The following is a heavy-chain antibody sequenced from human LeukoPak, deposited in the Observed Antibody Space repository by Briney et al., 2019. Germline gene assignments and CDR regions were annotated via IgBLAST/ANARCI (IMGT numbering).Heavy chain of an antibody. V-gene: IGHV3-30*18. J-gene: IGHJ4*02. CDR2: ISYDGSNK. CDR3: AKDPGKFWSGHDY. Sequence: GGSLRLSCAASGFTFSSYAMSWVRQAPGKGLEWVAVISYDGSNKYYADSVKGRFTISRDNSKNTLYLQMNSLRGEDTAVYYCAKDPGKFWSGHDYWGQGTLVTVSS. D-gene: IGHD3-3*01. CDR1: GFTFSSYA.